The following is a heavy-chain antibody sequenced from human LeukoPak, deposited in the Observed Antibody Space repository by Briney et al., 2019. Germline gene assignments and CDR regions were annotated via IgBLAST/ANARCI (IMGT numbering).Heavy chain of an antibody. J-gene: IGHJ5*02. CDR2: ISYDGSTK. V-gene: IGHV3-30-3*01. Sequence: GGSLRLSCAASGFTFSNFAMHWVRQAPGKGLEWVTVISYDGSTKYYADSVKGRFTISRDNSKYTLCLQMNSLRAEDTAVYYCARDRPVGHDDTGGHNWFDPWGQGTLVTVSS. CDR3: ARDRPVGHDDTGGHNWFDP. D-gene: IGHD3-22*01. CDR1: GFTFSNFA.